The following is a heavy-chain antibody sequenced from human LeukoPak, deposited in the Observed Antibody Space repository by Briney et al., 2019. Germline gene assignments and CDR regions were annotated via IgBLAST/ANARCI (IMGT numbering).Heavy chain of an antibody. J-gene: IGHJ4*02. CDR2: ISRSGGST. CDR3: AKDDSADAATADFDY. Sequence: GGSLRLSCAASGFTFDSYAMNWVRQAPGKGLEWVSAISRSGGSTYYADSVKGRFTISRDNSKNTLYLQMNSLRAEDTAVYYCAKDDSADAATADFDYWGQGTLVTVSS. V-gene: IGHV3-23*01. CDR1: GFTFDSYA. D-gene: IGHD6-13*01.